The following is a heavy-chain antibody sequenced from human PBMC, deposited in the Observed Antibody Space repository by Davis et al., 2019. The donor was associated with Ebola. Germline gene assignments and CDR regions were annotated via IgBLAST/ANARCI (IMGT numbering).Heavy chain of an antibody. Sequence: PGGSLRLSCAASGFTFSSYWMHWVRQAPGKGLEWVAVISYDGSNKYYADSVKGRFTISRDNSKNTLYLQMNSLRAEDTAVYYCARDPGPDAFDIWGQGTMVTVSS. J-gene: IGHJ3*02. CDR3: ARDPGPDAFDI. V-gene: IGHV3-30-3*01. CDR2: ISYDGSNK. CDR1: GFTFSSYW.